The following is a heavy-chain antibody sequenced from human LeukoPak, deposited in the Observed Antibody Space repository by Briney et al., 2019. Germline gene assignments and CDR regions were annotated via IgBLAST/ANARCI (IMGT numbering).Heavy chain of an antibody. CDR1: GGSFSGYY. V-gene: IGHV4-34*01. Sequence: PSETLSLTCAVYGGSFSGYYWSWIRQPPGKGLEWIGEIDHSGTTNYNPSLKSRVTISLDTSKNQFSLILSSVTAADTAVYYCAKAPYLSSGSWGQGTMATVSS. D-gene: IGHD3-22*01. J-gene: IGHJ3*01. CDR2: IDHSGTT. CDR3: AKAPYLSSGS.